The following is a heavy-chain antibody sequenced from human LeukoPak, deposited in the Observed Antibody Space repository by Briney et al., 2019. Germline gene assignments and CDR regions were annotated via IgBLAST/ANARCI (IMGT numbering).Heavy chain of an antibody. J-gene: IGHJ4*02. CDR3: ARDSAAHGGY. Sequence: SGGSLRLSCVVSEFNFGNYWMSWVRQTPGKGLEWVANIKQDGSDRYYVDSVKGRFIISRDNAKNSLYLQMNSLRDEDTAVYYCARDSAAHGGYWGQGTPVTVSS. CDR1: EFNFGNYW. V-gene: IGHV3-7*03. D-gene: IGHD6-25*01. CDR2: IKQDGSDR.